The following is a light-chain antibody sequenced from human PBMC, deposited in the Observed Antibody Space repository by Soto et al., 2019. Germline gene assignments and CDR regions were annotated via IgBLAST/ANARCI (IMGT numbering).Light chain of an antibody. CDR1: SSNIGINT. CDR3: AAWDDSLNGYV. V-gene: IGLV1-44*01. Sequence: VLTQPPSASGTPGQRVTISCSGSSSNIGINTVNWYQHLPGTAPQLLIYGTDQRPSGVPDRFSASKSGTSASLAITGLQSEDEADYYCAAWDDSLNGYVFGSGTKSPS. J-gene: IGLJ1*01. CDR2: GTD.